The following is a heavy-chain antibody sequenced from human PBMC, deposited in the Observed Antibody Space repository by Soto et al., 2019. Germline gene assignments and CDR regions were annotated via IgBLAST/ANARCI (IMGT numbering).Heavy chain of an antibody. Sequence: SVKVSCKASGGTFSSYAISWVRQAPGQGLEWMGGIIPIFGTANYAQKFQGRVTITADESTSTAYMELSSLRSEDTAVYYCARDFEYSSTSGHYYYGMDVWGQGTTVTVYS. V-gene: IGHV1-69*13. CDR2: IIPIFGTA. CDR3: ARDFEYSSTSGHYYYGMDV. CDR1: GGTFSSYA. J-gene: IGHJ6*02. D-gene: IGHD6-6*01.